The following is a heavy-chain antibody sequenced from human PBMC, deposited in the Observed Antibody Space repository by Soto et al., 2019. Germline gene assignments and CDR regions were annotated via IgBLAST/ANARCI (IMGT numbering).Heavy chain of an antibody. CDR3: ASGKHIVATIRYYYYGMDV. V-gene: IGHV4-34*01. CDR1: GGSFSGYY. J-gene: IGHJ6*02. CDR2: INRSGST. D-gene: IGHD5-12*01. Sequence: QVQLQQWGAGLLKPSETLSLTCAVYGGSFSGYYWSWIRQPPGKGLEWIGEINRSGSTNYNPSLKSRVTISVDTSKNQFSLNLRSVTAADTAVYYCASGKHIVATIRYYYYGMDVWGQGTTVTVSS.